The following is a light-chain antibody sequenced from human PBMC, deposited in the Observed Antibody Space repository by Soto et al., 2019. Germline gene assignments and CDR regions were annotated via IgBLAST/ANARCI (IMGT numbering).Light chain of an antibody. CDR3: SSYTSSSTYV. CDR2: DVA. CDR1: SSDVGSYNY. Sequence: QSALIQPASVSGSPGQSITISCTGTSSDVGSYNYVSWYQHHPGKAPKVMIFDVANRPSGVSDRFSASKSANTASLTISGLQAEDEAEYYCSSYTSSSTYVFGTGTKVTVL. V-gene: IGLV2-14*03. J-gene: IGLJ1*01.